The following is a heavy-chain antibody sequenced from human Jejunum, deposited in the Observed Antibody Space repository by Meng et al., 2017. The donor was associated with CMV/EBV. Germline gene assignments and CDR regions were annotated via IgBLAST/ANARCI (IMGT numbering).Heavy chain of an antibody. CDR2: IHDTGST. CDR3: ARGSIFVSFDS. J-gene: IGHJ4*02. V-gene: IGHV4-30-4*08. Sequence: QVQLQGSGPGLVKPSLTRLLTCAVSGGSIGSGDYYWSWIRQPPGKGLEWIGYIHDTGSTYYNPSLKSRVDISLGTSRNHFSLTLSSVTAEDTAVYFCARGSIFVSFDSWGQGTLVTVSS. CDR1: GGSIGSGDYY. D-gene: IGHD3-3*01.